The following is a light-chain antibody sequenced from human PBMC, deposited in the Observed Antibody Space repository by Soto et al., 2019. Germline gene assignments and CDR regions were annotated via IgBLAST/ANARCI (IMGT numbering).Light chain of an antibody. CDR3: QQYNNWWT. CDR1: QSVSTS. CDR2: GAS. V-gene: IGKV3-15*01. Sequence: EIVMKQSPATLSVSPRKRATLSCRASQSVSTSLACYQQKPGQAPRLLISGASTRAAGVPARFSGSGSETEFTLTISSLQSEDFAVYSCQQYNNWWTFGQGTKVDI. J-gene: IGKJ1*01.